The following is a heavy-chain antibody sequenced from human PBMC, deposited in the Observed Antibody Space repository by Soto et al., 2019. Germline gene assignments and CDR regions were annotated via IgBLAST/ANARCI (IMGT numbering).Heavy chain of an antibody. CDR3: ARGPSKLLWFGAKKSNWFDP. D-gene: IGHD3-10*01. Sequence: EVQLVESGGGLVKPGGSLRLSGAASGLTFSSYSMKWVRQAPGKGREWVSSISSSSSYIYYADSVKGRFTISRDNAKNSLDLQMNSRRAEDTAVYYCARGPSKLLWFGAKKSNWFDPWGQGTLVTVSS. CDR1: GLTFSSYS. V-gene: IGHV3-21*01. CDR2: ISSSSSYI. J-gene: IGHJ5*02.